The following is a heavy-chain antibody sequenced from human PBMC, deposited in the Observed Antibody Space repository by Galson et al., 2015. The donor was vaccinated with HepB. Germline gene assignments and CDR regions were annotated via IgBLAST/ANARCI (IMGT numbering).Heavy chain of an antibody. Sequence: SLRLSCAASGSTFSSYGMHWVRQAPGKGLEWVAVISYDGSNKYYADSVKGRFTISRDNSKNTLYLQMNSLRAEDTAVYYCAKDTRFFCSSTSCYGRFDPWGQGTLVTVSS. J-gene: IGHJ5*02. CDR2: ISYDGSNK. CDR3: AKDTRFFCSSTSCYGRFDP. D-gene: IGHD2-2*01. V-gene: IGHV3-30*18. CDR1: GSTFSSYG.